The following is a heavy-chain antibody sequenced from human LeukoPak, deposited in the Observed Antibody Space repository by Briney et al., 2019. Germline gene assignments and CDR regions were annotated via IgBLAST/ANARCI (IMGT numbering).Heavy chain of an antibody. J-gene: IGHJ4*02. CDR2: ISSSGSTI. CDR3: ARETAAAATEPGNYFDY. CDR1: GFTFSSYR. Sequence: PGGSLRLSCAASGFTFSSYRMNWVRQAPGKGLEWVSYISSSGSTIYYADSVKGRFTISRDSAKNSLYLQMNSLRAEDTAVYYCARETAAAATEPGNYFDYWGQGTLVTVSS. V-gene: IGHV3-48*01. D-gene: IGHD6-13*01.